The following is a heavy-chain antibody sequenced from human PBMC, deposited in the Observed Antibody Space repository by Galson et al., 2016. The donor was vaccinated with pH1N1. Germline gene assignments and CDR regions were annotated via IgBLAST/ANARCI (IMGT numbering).Heavy chain of an antibody. J-gene: IGHJ4*02. Sequence: SLRLSCAVSGITLGDYNMHWFRQAPGKGLEWVGFIRSKVFGGTTENAASVKGRFSISRDDSRSIAYLQMKSLKTEDTAVYFCTRERGGSSSRFDYWGQGTLVIVSS. V-gene: IGHV3-49*03. CDR1: GITLGDYN. CDR3: TRERGGSSSRFDY. D-gene: IGHD2-2*01. CDR2: IRSKVFGGTT.